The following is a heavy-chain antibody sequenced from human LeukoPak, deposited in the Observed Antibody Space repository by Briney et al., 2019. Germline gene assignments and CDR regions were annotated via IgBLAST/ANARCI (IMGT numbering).Heavy chain of an antibody. D-gene: IGHD3-22*01. CDR3: ARDQVGGYYDSSGDNWFDP. V-gene: IGHV3-21*01. Sequence: GGSLRLSCAASGFTLSSYSMNWVRQAPGKGLEWVSSISSSSSYIYYADSVKGRFTISRDNAKNSLYLQMNSLRAEDTAVYYCARDQVGGYYDSSGDNWFDPWGQGTLVTVSS. CDR2: ISSSSSYI. J-gene: IGHJ5*02. CDR1: GFTLSSYS.